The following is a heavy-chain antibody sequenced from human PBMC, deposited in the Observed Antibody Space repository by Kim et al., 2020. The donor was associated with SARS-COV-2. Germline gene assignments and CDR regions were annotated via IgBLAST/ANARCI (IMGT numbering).Heavy chain of an antibody. Sequence: GGSLRLSCAASGFTFSSYWMSWVRQAPGKGLEWVANIKQDGSEKYYVDSVKGRFTISRDNAKNSLYLQMNSLRAEDTAVYYCARDSKIAAAGAYFDYWGQGTLVTVSS. V-gene: IGHV3-7*03. CDR2: IKQDGSEK. CDR1: GFTFSSYW. J-gene: IGHJ4*02. D-gene: IGHD6-13*01. CDR3: ARDSKIAAAGAYFDY.